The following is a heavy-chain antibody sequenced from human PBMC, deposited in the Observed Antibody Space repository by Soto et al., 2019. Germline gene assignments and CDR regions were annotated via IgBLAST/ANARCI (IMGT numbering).Heavy chain of an antibody. CDR1: GGSVSSGSYY. V-gene: IGHV4-61*01. CDR3: ARAKGIAAAQFDY. J-gene: IGHJ4*02. CDR2: IYYSGST. D-gene: IGHD6-13*01. Sequence: QVQLQESGPGLVKPSETLSLTCTVSGGSVSSGSYYWSWIRQPPGKGLEWIGYIYYSGSTNYNPSLKSRVTMSVDTSKNQFSLKLSSVTAADTAVYYCARAKGIAAAQFDYWGQGTLVTVSS.